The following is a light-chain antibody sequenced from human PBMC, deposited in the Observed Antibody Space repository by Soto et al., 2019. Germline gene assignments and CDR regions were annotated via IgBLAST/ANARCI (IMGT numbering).Light chain of an antibody. CDR1: SSNIGSNT. CDR2: SNN. CDR3: AAWDDSLNGFYV. Sequence: QSVLPQPPSASGTPGQRVTISCSGSSSNIGSNTVNWYQQLPGTAHKLLMYSNNQRPSGVPDRFSGSKSGTSASLAISGLQSEDEADYYCAAWDDSLNGFYVFGTGTKVTVL. J-gene: IGLJ1*01. V-gene: IGLV1-44*01.